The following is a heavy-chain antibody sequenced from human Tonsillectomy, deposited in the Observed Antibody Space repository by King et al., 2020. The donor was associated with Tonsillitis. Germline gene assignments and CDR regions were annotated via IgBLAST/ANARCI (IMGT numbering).Heavy chain of an antibody. V-gene: IGHV3-15*01. CDR3: TTEWDRHLFKAFDI. CDR1: GFTFSNAW. Sequence: VQLVESGGGLVKPGGSLRLSCAASGFTFSNAWMSWVRQAPGKGLEWVGRIKSKTDGGTTDYAAPVKGRFTISRDDSKNTLYLQMNSLKTEDTAVYYCTTEWDRHLFKAFDIWGQGTMVTVSS. D-gene: IGHD1-26*01. J-gene: IGHJ3*02. CDR2: IKSKTDGGTT.